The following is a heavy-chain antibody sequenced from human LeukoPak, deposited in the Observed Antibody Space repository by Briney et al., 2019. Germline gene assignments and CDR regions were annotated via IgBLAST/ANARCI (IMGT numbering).Heavy chain of an antibody. CDR3: TTVSQYYDFWSGYYTGTTQVDY. D-gene: IGHD3-3*01. V-gene: IGHV3-15*01. Sequence: PGGSLRLSCAASGFTFSNAWMSWVRQAPGKGLEWVGRIKSKTDGGTTDYAAPVKGRFTISRDDSKNTLYLQMNSLKTEDTAVYYCTTVSQYYDFWSGYYTGTTQVDYWGQGTLVTVSS. CDR1: GFTFSNAW. J-gene: IGHJ4*02. CDR2: IKSKTDGGTT.